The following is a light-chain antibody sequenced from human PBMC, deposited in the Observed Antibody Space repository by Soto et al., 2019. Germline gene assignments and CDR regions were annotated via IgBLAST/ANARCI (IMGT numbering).Light chain of an antibody. Sequence: DIQMTQSPPTLSASVGDRVTITCRASQSISSWLAWYQQRPGKAPNLLIYDVSSLESGVPSRFSGSGSGREFTLTISSLQTDDFAAYYCQQYTNYPWTFSQGTKVEIK. CDR3: QQYTNYPWT. V-gene: IGKV1-5*01. CDR1: QSISSW. CDR2: DVS. J-gene: IGKJ1*01.